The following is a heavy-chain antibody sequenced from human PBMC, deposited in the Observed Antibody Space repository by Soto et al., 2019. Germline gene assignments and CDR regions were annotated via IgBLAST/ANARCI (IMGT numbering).Heavy chain of an antibody. Sequence: QVQLVQSGAEVKKPGASVKVSCKASGYTFTSYGISWVRQAPGQGLEWMGWISAYNGNTNYAQKLQGRVTMTTDTXTXXAYMELRSLRSDDTAVYYCARREGSGLYYYYGMDVWGQGTTVTVSS. J-gene: IGHJ6*02. CDR2: ISAYNGNT. D-gene: IGHD3-10*01. CDR1: GYTFTSYG. CDR3: ARREGSGLYYYYGMDV. V-gene: IGHV1-18*01.